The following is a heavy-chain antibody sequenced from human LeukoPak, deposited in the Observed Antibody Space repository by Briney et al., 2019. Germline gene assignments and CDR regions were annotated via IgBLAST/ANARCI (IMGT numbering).Heavy chain of an antibody. V-gene: IGHV3-49*03. D-gene: IGHD1-26*01. Sequence: QPGRSLRLSCTASGFTLGDYAMSWFRQAPGKGLEWVGFIRSKAYGGTTEYAASVKGRFTISRDDSKSIAYLQMNSLKTEDTAVYYCTRREEYYYYMDVWGKGTTVTVSS. CDR2: IRSKAYGGTT. CDR1: GFTLGDYA. CDR3: TRREEYYYYMDV. J-gene: IGHJ6*03.